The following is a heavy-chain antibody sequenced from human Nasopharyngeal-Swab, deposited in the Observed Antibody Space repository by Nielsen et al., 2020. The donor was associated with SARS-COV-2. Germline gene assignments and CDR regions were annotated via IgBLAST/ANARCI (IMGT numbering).Heavy chain of an antibody. Sequence: ASVKVSCKASGYTFTSYGISWVRQAPGQGLEWMGWISAYNGNTNYAQKFQGRVTMTTDTSTSTAYMELRSLRSDDTAVYYCARDTGSGWSDWYFDLWGRGTLVTVSS. D-gene: IGHD6-19*01. J-gene: IGHJ2*01. V-gene: IGHV1-18*04. CDR3: ARDTGSGWSDWYFDL. CDR1: GYTFTSYG. CDR2: ISAYNGNT.